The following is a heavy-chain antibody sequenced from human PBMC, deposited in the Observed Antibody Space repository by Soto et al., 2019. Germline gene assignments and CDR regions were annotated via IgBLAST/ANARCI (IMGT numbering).Heavy chain of an antibody. CDR3: AIADHHYVWGSYRPGVYGY. Sequence: GGSLRLSCAASGFTFSSYWMSWVRQAPGKGLEWVANIKQDGSEKYYVDSVKGRFTISRDNAKNSLYLQMNSLRAEDTAVYYCAIADHHYVWGSYRPGVYGYWGQGTLVTVSS. V-gene: IGHV3-7*01. D-gene: IGHD3-16*02. J-gene: IGHJ4*02. CDR2: IKQDGSEK. CDR1: GFTFSSYW.